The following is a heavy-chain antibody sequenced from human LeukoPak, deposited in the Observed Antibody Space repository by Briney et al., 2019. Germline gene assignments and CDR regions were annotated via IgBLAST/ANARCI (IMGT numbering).Heavy chain of an antibody. Sequence: SVKASCKASGGTFSSYAISWVRQAPGQGLEWMGGIIPIFGTANYAQKFQGRVTITADESTSTAYMELSSLRSEDTAVYYCAASGSGSYYYDYWGQGTLVTVSS. CDR3: AASGSGSYYYDY. J-gene: IGHJ4*02. V-gene: IGHV1-69*01. D-gene: IGHD3-10*01. CDR1: GGTFSSYA. CDR2: IIPIFGTA.